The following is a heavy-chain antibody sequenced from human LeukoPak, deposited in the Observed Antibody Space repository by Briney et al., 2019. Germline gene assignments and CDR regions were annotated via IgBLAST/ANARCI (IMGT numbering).Heavy chain of an antibody. V-gene: IGHV3-48*02. D-gene: IGHD3-10*01. J-gene: IGHJ4*02. CDR1: GFTFSGYS. Sequence: GGSLRLSCVVSGFTFSGYSMNWVRQAPGKGLEWVSYISSSSSTIYYADSVKGRFTISRDNAKNSLYLQMNSLRDEDTAVYYCARAYGSGSYLVPDHWGQGTLVTVSS. CDR3: ARAYGSGSYLVPDH. CDR2: ISSSSSTI.